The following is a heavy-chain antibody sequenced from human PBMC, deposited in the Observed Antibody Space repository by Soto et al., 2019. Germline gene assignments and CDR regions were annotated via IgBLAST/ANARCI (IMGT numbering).Heavy chain of an antibody. V-gene: IGHV3-48*01. CDR3: ARDGYGSGRYYPPYNWFDP. CDR2: ISSSSSTI. D-gene: IGHD3-10*01. J-gene: IGHJ5*02. Sequence: PGGSLRLSCAASGFTFSSYSMNWVRQAPGKGLEWVSYISSSSSTIYYADSVKGRFTTSRDNAKNSLYLQMNSLRAEDTAVYYCARDGYGSGRYYPPYNWFDPWGQGTLVTVSS. CDR1: GFTFSSYS.